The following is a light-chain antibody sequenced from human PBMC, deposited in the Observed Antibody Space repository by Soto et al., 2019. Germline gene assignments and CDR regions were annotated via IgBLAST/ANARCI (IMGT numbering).Light chain of an antibody. J-gene: IGKJ2*01. V-gene: IGKV4-1*01. CDR1: QTVLYRSSNRNY. CDR3: QQYYSIPYT. Sequence: DIVMTQSPDSLAVSLGERATINCKSSQTVLYRSSNRNYLAWYQQKPGQPPKLLIYWASTRESGVPDRFSGSGSGTDFTLTISSPQAADVAVYYCQQYYSIPYTFGQGTKLEIK. CDR2: WAS.